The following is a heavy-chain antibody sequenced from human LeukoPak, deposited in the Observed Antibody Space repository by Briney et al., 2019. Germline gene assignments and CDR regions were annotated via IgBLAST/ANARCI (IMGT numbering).Heavy chain of an antibody. Sequence: ASVKVSCKASGYTFISYGISWVRQAPGQGLEWVGWISTYNGNTNYEQKLQGRVTMTTDASTSTAYMELRSLRFDDTAVYFCARGSSYGDYKTFDYWGQGTLVTVSS. CDR3: ARGSSYGDYKTFDY. J-gene: IGHJ4*02. V-gene: IGHV1-18*01. CDR1: GYTFISYG. D-gene: IGHD4-17*01. CDR2: ISTYNGNT.